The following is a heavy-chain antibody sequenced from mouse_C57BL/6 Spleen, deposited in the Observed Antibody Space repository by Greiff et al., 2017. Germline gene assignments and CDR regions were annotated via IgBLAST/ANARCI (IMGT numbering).Heavy chain of an antibody. CDR3: ARDYYGSSYAY. D-gene: IGHD1-1*01. CDR2: IYPGDGDT. Sequence: VKLMESGPELVKPGDSVKISCKASGYAFSSSWMNWVKQRPGKGLEWIGRIYPGDGDTNYNGKFKGKATLTADKSSSTAYMQLSSLTSEDSAVYFCARDYYGSSYAYWGQGTTLTVSS. J-gene: IGHJ2*01. V-gene: IGHV1-82*01. CDR1: GYAFSSSW.